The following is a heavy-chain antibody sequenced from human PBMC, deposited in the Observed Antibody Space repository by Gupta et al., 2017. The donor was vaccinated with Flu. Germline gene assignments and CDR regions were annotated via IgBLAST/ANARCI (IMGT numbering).Heavy chain of an antibody. V-gene: IGHV3-23*01. CDR2: INGNGVKT. Sequence: EVPLLQSGGGLVQPGGSLRLSCEVSGFTFKNYAMTWIRRAPGKGLEWVSTINGNGVKTFYADSVKGRFTIFRDNSKDTLYLQMNSLRVDDTATYYCAKDRGWSGGDYVYDPWGQGTLVTVSS. J-gene: IGHJ5*02. CDR3: AKDRGWSGGDYVYDP. CDR1: GFTFKNYA. D-gene: IGHD4-17*01.